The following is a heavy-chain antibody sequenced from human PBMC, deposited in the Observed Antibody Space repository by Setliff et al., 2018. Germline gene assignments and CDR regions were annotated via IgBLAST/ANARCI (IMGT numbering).Heavy chain of an antibody. J-gene: IGHJ5*02. Sequence: SETLSLTCTASGYSISSGHYWGWIRQSPGKGLDWIGSIFHTGAAYYNPSLESRFTISVDTSKNHFSLTLTSVTAADTAVYYCARGRGLEWLPESWFDPWGQGTLVTVSS. V-gene: IGHV4-38-2*02. CDR2: IFHTGAA. CDR3: ARGRGLEWLPESWFDP. D-gene: IGHD3-3*01. CDR1: GYSISSGHY.